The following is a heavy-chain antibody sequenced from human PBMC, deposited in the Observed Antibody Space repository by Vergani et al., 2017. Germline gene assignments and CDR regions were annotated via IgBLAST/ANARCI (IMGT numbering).Heavy chain of an antibody. CDR2: INHSGST. V-gene: IGHV4-34*01. CDR1: GGSFSGYY. Sequence: QVQLQQWGAGLLKPSETLSLTCAVYGGSFSGYYWSWIRQPPGKGLEWIGEINHSGSTNYNPSLKSRVTISVDTSKNQFSRKLSSVTAADTAVYYCARGYDSSGYYYVFDYWGQGTLVTVSS. J-gene: IGHJ4*02. CDR3: ARGYDSSGYYYVFDY. D-gene: IGHD3-22*01.